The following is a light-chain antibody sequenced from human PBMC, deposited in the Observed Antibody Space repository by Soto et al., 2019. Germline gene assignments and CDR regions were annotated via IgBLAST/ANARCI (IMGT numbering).Light chain of an antibody. CDR2: DVT. Sequence: QSALTQPRSVSGSPGRSVTISCTGTSSDFGDDKYVSWYQQHPGQAPKLVIYDVTKRPSGVPDRFSGSKSGNTASLTISGLQAEDEADYYCCSYAGSSTFVAFGGGTKLTVL. J-gene: IGLJ2*01. V-gene: IGLV2-11*01. CDR1: SSDFGDDKY. CDR3: CSYAGSSTFVA.